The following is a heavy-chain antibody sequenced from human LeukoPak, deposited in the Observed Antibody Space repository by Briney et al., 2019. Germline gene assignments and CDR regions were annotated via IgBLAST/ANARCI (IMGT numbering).Heavy chain of an antibody. Sequence: ASVKVSCKASGYTFTNYDINWVRQATGQGLEWMGWMNPNSGNTGYAQKFQGRVTITRNTSISTVYMELSRLRSDDTAVYYCAREGKVGHFDYWGQGTLVTVSS. CDR3: AREGKVGHFDY. J-gene: IGHJ4*02. CDR1: GYTFTNYD. D-gene: IGHD1-26*01. CDR2: MNPNSGNT. V-gene: IGHV1-8*03.